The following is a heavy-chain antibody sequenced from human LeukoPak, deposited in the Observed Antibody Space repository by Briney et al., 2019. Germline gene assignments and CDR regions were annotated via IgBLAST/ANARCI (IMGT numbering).Heavy chain of an antibody. D-gene: IGHD3-10*01. V-gene: IGHV4-4*07. CDR3: ARGSGELLLGYMDV. CDR2: IYTSGST. J-gene: IGHJ6*03. CDR1: GGSISSYY. Sequence: PSETLSLTCTVSGGSISSYYWSWIRQPAGKGLEWIGRIYTSGSTNYNPSLKSRVTMSVDTSKNQFSLELSSVTAADTAVYYCARGSGELLLGYMDVWGKGTTVTVSS.